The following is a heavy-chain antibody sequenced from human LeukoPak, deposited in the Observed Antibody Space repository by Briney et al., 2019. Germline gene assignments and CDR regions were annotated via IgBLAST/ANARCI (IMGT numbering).Heavy chain of an antibody. CDR2: ISYDGSNK. Sequence: GGSLRLSCAASGFTFSSYWMSWVRQAPGKGLEWVAVISYDGSNKYYADSVKGRFTISRGNSKNTLYLQMNSLRAEDTAVYYCARDSVAKKNYYYYYGMDVWGQGTTVTVSS. V-gene: IGHV3-30-3*01. CDR3: ARDSVAKKNYYYYYGMDV. CDR1: GFTFSSYW. J-gene: IGHJ6*02. D-gene: IGHD5-12*01.